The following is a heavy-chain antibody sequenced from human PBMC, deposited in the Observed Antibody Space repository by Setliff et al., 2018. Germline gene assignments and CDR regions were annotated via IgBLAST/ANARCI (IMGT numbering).Heavy chain of an antibody. D-gene: IGHD6-6*01. Sequence: SETLSLTCNVSGDSISSYFWTWIRQPPGKGLEWIGEINHRGSTNYNPSLKSRATISIDTSKDQFSLKLISMSAADTAVHFCARGRNIAARLLGSWGQGALVTVSS. V-gene: IGHV4-34*01. J-gene: IGHJ4*02. CDR1: GDSISSYF. CDR2: INHRGST. CDR3: ARGRNIAARLLGS.